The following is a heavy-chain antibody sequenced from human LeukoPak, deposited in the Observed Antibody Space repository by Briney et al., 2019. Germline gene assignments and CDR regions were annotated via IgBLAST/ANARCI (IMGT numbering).Heavy chain of an antibody. CDR2: ISSSSSTI. CDR1: GFTFSSYG. Sequence: GGSLRLSCAASGFTFSSYGMTWVRQAPGKGLEWVSYISSSSSTIYYADSVKGRFTISRDNAKNSLYLQLNSLRAEDTGVYYCARGGYGAHMGWGQGTLVTVSS. D-gene: IGHD4-17*01. CDR3: ARGGYGAHMG. J-gene: IGHJ4*02. V-gene: IGHV3-48*01.